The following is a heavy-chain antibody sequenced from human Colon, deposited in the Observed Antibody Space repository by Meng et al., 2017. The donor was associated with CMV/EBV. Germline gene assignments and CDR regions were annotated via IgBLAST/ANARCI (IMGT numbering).Heavy chain of an antibody. D-gene: IGHD3-10*01. J-gene: IGHJ4*02. Sequence: ASVKVSCKTSGYTFIGYYVHWVRQAPGQGLEWMGWINPNSGATEYAQKFQGRVTMTRDTSLRTAHMELSSLRSDDTATYYCARLGDRFFDLWGQGTLVTVSS. CDR1: GYTFIGYY. V-gene: IGHV1-2*02. CDR3: ARLGDRFFDL. CDR2: INPNSGAT.